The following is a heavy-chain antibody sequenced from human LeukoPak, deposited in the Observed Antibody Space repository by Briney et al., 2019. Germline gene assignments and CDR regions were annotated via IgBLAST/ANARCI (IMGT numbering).Heavy chain of an antibody. CDR1: GFSFSDYF. V-gene: IGHV3-72*01. CDR2: IRNKAKSYTT. CDR3: VRDNWGLDY. J-gene: IGHJ4*02. Sequence: GGSLRLSCAASGFSFSDYFMDWVRQAPGKGLEWVGRIRNKAKSYTTDYAASVKGRFTISRDDSKSSLYLQMNSLKAEDTAVYYCVRDNWGLDYWGQGTLVTVSS. D-gene: IGHD7-27*01.